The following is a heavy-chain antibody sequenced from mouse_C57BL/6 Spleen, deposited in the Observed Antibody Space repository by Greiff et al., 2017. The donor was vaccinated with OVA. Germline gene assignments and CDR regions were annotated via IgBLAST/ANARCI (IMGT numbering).Heavy chain of an antibody. CDR2: IDPENGDT. Sequence: VQLQQSGAELVRPGASVKLSCTASGFNIKDDYMHWVKQRPEQGLEWIGWIDPENGDTEYASKFQGKATITADTSSNTAYLQLSSLTSEDTAVYYCTTWDYGNRYYFDYWGQGTTLTVSS. CDR3: TTWDYGNRYYFDY. V-gene: IGHV14-4*01. D-gene: IGHD2-1*01. J-gene: IGHJ2*01. CDR1: GFNIKDDY.